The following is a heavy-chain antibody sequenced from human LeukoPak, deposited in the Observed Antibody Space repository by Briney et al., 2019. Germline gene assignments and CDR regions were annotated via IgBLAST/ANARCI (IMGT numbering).Heavy chain of an antibody. V-gene: IGHV1-69*13. Sequence: SVKVSCKASGGTFSSYAISWVRQAPGPALEWMGGIIPIFGTATYAQNFQGRVTITADESTSTAYMELSSLRSEDTAVYYCARDVRHRYCSSTSCYRGWFDPWGQGSLVTVSS. J-gene: IGHJ5*02. CDR2: IIPIFGTA. CDR3: ARDVRHRYCSSTSCYRGWFDP. D-gene: IGHD2-2*01. CDR1: GGTFSSYA.